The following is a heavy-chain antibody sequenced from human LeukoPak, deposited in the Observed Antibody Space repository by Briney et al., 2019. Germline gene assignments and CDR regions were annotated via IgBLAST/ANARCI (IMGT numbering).Heavy chain of an antibody. J-gene: IGHJ3*01. V-gene: IGHV3-33*08. Sequence: GGSLRLSCAASGFTFSGYAMSWVRQAPGKGLEWVAIIWYDGSNKYYADSLKGRFTISRDISKNTLYLQMNSLRAEDTAVYYCVRDNHDGFDVWGQGTMVTVSS. CDR1: GFTFSGYA. CDR2: IWYDGSNK. CDR3: VRDNHDGFDV. D-gene: IGHD1-1*01.